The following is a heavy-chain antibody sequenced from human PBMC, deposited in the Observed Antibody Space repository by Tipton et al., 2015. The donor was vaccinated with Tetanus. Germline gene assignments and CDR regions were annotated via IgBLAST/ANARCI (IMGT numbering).Heavy chain of an antibody. CDR3: AREAYYYDSSGYNNYFDY. J-gene: IGHJ4*02. CDR1: GFTFSTSW. Sequence: GSLRLSCAASGFTFSTSWMTWVRQAPGKGLEWVANINQDESETYYVDSVKGRFTISRDNAKNSLYLQMNSLRAEDTAVYYCAREAYYYDSSGYNNYFDYWGQGTLVTVSS. V-gene: IGHV3-7*03. CDR2: INQDESET. D-gene: IGHD3-22*01.